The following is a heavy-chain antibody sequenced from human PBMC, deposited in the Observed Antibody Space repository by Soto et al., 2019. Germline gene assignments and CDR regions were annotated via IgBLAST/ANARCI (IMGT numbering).Heavy chain of an antibody. V-gene: IGHV3-30*18. Sequence: PGGSLRLSCAASGFTFSSYGMHWVRQAPGKGLEWVATISNDGSDKYYADSVKGRLTISRDNSKNTVYLQMNSLRAEDTALYYCAKDQGIAASHGVDWGQGTMVTVSS. J-gene: IGHJ3*01. CDR3: AKDQGIAASHGVD. CDR1: GFTFSSYG. CDR2: ISNDGSDK. D-gene: IGHD6-13*01.